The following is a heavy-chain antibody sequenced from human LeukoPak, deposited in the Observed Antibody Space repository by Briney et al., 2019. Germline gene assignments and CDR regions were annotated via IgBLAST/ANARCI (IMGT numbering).Heavy chain of an antibody. J-gene: IGHJ4*02. CDR2: FYHSGST. D-gene: IGHD6-25*01. CDR1: GYSISSGYY. V-gene: IGHV4-38-2*02. CDR3: ARDTAAAGIDY. Sequence: SETLSLTCTVSGYSISSGYYWGWIRQPPGKGLEWIGSFYHSGSTYYNPSLKSRVTISVDTSKNQFSLQLNSVTAADTAVYYCARDTAAAGIDYWGQGTLVTVSS.